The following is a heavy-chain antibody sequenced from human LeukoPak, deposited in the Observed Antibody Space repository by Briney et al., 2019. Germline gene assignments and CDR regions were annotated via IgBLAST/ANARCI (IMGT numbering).Heavy chain of an antibody. V-gene: IGHV1-2*06. D-gene: IGHD3-10*01. CDR3: ARGYLGLSAFDI. CDR1: GYTFTCYY. Sequence: GASVKVSCKASGYTFTCYYMHWVRQALGQGLEWMGRINPNSGGTNYAQKFQGRVTMTRDTSISTAYMELSRLRSDDTAVYCCARGYLGLSAFDIWGQGTMVTVSS. CDR2: INPNSGGT. J-gene: IGHJ3*02.